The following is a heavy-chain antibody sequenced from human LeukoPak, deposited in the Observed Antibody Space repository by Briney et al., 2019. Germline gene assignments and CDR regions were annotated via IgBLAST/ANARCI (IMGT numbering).Heavy chain of an antibody. CDR1: GGTFSSYA. CDR2: IIPIFGTA. J-gene: IGHJ6*03. CDR3: ASAVVAATPGYYYMDV. V-gene: IGHV1-69*05. Sequence: EASVKVSCKASGGTFSSYAISWVRQAPGQGLEWMGGIIPIFGTANYAQKFQGRVTITTDESTSTAYMELSSLRSEDTAVYYCASAVVAATPGYYYMDVWGKGTTVTVSS. D-gene: IGHD2-15*01.